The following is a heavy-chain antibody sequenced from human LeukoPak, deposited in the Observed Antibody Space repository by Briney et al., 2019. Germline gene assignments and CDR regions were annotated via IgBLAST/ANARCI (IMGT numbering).Heavy chain of an antibody. V-gene: IGHV1-69*04. CDR2: IIPILGIA. D-gene: IGHD6-19*01. Sequence: SVKVSCKASGGTFSSYAISWVRQAPGQGLEWMGRIIPILGIANYAQKFQGRVTITADKSTSTAYMELSSLRSEDTAVYYCARDEGLIAVAYPDYWGQGTLVTVSS. CDR1: GGTFSSYA. CDR3: ARDEGLIAVAYPDY. J-gene: IGHJ4*02.